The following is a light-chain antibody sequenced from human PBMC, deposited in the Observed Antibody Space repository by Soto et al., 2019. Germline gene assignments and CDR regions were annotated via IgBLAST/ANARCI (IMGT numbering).Light chain of an antibody. J-gene: IGKJ3*01. V-gene: IGKV3-11*01. CDR3: QQRSHWPRT. CDR2: DAS. CDR1: QSVANY. Sequence: VLTQSPATLSLSPGERATLSCRASQSVANYLAWYQQKPGQAPRLLIYDASDRATDIPPRFSGSGSGTDFTLTISSLEPEDFAVYYCQQRSHWPRTFGPGTRVDIK.